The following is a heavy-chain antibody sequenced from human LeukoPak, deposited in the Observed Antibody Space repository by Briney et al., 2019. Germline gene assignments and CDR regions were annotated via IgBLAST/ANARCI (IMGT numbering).Heavy chain of an antibody. CDR1: GFTFSSYT. Sequence: GGSLRLSCAASGFTFSSYTVNWVRQAPGKGLEWVSSITDSSSSRYYADSVKGRFTISRDNAKSSLYLQMNSLRAEDTAVYYCARDFSSGSYYGDYFFDYWGQGTLVTVSS. V-gene: IGHV3-21*01. CDR3: ARDFSSGSYYGDYFFDY. J-gene: IGHJ4*02. D-gene: IGHD1-26*01. CDR2: ITDSSSSR.